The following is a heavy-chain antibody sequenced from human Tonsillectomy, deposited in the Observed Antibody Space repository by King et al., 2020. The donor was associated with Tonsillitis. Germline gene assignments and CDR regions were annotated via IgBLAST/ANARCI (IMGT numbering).Heavy chain of an antibody. V-gene: IGHV3-21*01. Sequence: VQLVESGGGLVKPGGSLRLSCAASGFTFSSYNMNWVRQAPGKGLERVSSISSSSSYIYYADSVKGRFTISRDNSKNLLYLQMNSLRAEDTAVYYCARRVAGTVFDYWGPGTLVTVSS. CDR2: ISSSSSYI. CDR1: GFTFSSYN. D-gene: IGHD6-19*01. J-gene: IGHJ4*02. CDR3: ARRVAGTVFDY.